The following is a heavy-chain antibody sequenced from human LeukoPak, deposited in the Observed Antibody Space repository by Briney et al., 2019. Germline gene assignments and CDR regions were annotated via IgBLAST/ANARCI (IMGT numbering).Heavy chain of an antibody. CDR1: GGSISSGDYY. Sequence: SETLSLTCTVSGGSISSGDYYWSWIRQPPGKGLEWIGYIYYSGSTYYNPSLKSRVTISVDTSKNQFSLKLSSVTAADTAVYYCAAVVVLNWFDPWGQGTLVTVSS. J-gene: IGHJ5*02. CDR2: IYYSGST. CDR3: AAVVVLNWFDP. V-gene: IGHV4-30-4*01. D-gene: IGHD2-15*01.